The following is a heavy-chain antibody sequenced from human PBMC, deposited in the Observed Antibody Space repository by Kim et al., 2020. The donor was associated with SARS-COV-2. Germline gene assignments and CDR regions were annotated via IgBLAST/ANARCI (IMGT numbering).Heavy chain of an antibody. V-gene: IGHV2-5*02. J-gene: IGHJ6*02. CDR3: AHLRSSVGGAYYYYGMDV. CDR2: IYWDDDK. CDR1: GFSLSTSGVG. D-gene: IGHD1-26*01. Sequence: SGPTLVKPTQTLTLTCTFSGFSLSTSGVGVGWIRQPPGKALEWLALIYWDDDKRYSPSLKSRLTITKDTSKNQVVLTMTNMDPVDTATYYCAHLRSSVGGAYYYYGMDVWGQGTTVTVSS.